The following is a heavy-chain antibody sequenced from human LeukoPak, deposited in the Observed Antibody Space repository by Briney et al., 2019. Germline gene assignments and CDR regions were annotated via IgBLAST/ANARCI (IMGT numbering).Heavy chain of an antibody. CDR2: IKQDGSEK. V-gene: IGHV3-7*01. D-gene: IGHD6-13*01. CDR3: ASPTGVYGRGYFDY. J-gene: IGHJ4*02. Sequence: PGGSLRLSCAASGFTFSSYWMSWVRQAPGKGLEWVANIKQDGSEKYYVDSVKGRFTISRDNAKNSLYLQMNSLRAEDTAVYYCASPTGVYGRGYFDYWGQGTLGTVSS. CDR1: GFTFSSYW.